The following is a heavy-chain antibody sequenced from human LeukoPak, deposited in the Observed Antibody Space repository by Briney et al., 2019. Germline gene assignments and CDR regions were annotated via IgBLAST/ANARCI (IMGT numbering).Heavy chain of an antibody. Sequence: GGSLRLSCAASGFTFSSYAMSWVRQAPGKGLEWVSAISGRGDRTYYADSVKGRFTISRDNSKNTLYLQMNSLRAEDTAVYYCAKEQSSSGFFDYWGQGTLVTVSS. J-gene: IGHJ4*02. D-gene: IGHD6-6*01. CDR2: ISGRGDRT. CDR1: GFTFSSYA. CDR3: AKEQSSSGFFDY. V-gene: IGHV3-23*01.